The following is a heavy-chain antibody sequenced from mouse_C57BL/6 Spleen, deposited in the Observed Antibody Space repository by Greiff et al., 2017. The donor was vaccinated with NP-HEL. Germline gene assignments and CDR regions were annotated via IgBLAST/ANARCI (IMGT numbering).Heavy chain of an antibody. J-gene: IGHJ1*03. CDR1: GFNIKDYY. Sequence: VQLKQSGAELVKPGASVKLSCTASGFNIKDYYMHWVKQRPEQGLEWIGRIDPEDGETKYAPKFQGKATITANTSSNTAYLQLSSLTSEDTAVYYCAHYCGSSYVYFDVWGTGITVTVSS. D-gene: IGHD1-1*01. CDR2: IDPEDGET. CDR3: AHYCGSSYVYFDV. V-gene: IGHV14-2*01.